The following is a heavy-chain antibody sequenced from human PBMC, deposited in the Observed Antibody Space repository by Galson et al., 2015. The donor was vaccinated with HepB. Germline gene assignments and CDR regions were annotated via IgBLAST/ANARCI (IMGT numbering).Heavy chain of an antibody. V-gene: IGHV3-30*18. CDR2: ISNDGLRQ. Sequence: SLRLSCAASGFTFRTYGLHWVRQAPGKGLDWVAVISNDGLRQHYADSVRGRFTISRDNYKNTLSLQMNSLRPEDTAVYYCVKTPDTGITATYYDHWGQGALVTVSS. CDR3: VKTPDTGITATYYDH. D-gene: IGHD5-18*01. CDR1: GFTFRTYG. J-gene: IGHJ4*02.